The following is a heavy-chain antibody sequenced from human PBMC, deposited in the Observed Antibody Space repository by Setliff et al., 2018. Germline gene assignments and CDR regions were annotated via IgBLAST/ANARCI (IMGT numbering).Heavy chain of an antibody. CDR1: GFTFSSLW. CDR2: INQGGSDQ. V-gene: IGHV3-7*01. Sequence: PGGSLRLSCSASGFTFSSLWMAWVRQAPGKGLEWVANINQGGSDQFYVESVKGRFTISGDNAKNSLYLQMNNLRVEDTAVYYCAREDGVNTCDIWGQGTMVTVSS. CDR3: AREDGVNTCDI. J-gene: IGHJ3*02.